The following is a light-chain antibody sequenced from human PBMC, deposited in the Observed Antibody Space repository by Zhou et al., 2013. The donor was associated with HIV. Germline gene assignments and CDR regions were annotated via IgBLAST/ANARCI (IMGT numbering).Light chain of an antibody. CDR2: DAS. V-gene: IGKV3-11*01. CDR1: QSVSSY. CDR3: QHYSNSLWT. Sequence: EIVLTQSPATLSLSPGERATLSCRASQSVSSYLAWYQQKPGQAPRLLIYDASTRATGIPDRFSGSGSGTDFTLTIDRLEPEDFAVYYCQHYSNSLWTFGQGTKV. J-gene: IGKJ1*01.